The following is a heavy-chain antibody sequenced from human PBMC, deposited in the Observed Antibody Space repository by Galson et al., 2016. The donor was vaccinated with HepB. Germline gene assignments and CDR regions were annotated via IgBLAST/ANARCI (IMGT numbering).Heavy chain of an antibody. Sequence: SGAEVKKPGESLRISCATSGYSFTSYWLTWVRQVPGKGLEWLGKTDPRDSSTHYSPSLQGHVIISSDKSISTAYLQWRSLEASDTAMYYCARHALGSSGWHFLDYWGRGTLVSVSS. CDR3: ARHALGSSGWHFLDY. CDR1: GYSFTSYW. CDR2: TDPRDSST. J-gene: IGHJ4*02. D-gene: IGHD6-19*01. V-gene: IGHV5-10-1*01.